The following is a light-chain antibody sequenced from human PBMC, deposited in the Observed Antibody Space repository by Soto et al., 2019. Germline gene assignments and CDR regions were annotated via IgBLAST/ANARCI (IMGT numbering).Light chain of an antibody. CDR2: DND. V-gene: IGLV1-51*01. CDR3: GTWDSSLSAVV. Sequence: QSVLTQPPSVSAAPGQKVTISCSGSTSNIGKNYVSWYQHLPGTAPKLVIYDNDKRPPGIPDRFSGSKSGTSATLGITGLQTGDEADYYCGTWDSSLSAVVFGGGTKLNVL. CDR1: TSNIGKNY. J-gene: IGLJ2*01.